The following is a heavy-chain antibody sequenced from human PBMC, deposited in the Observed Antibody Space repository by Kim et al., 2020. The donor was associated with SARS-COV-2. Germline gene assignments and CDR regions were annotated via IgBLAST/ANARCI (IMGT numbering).Heavy chain of an antibody. CDR2: IYYSGST. J-gene: IGHJ5*02. CDR1: GGSISSYY. CDR3: ARQPQLLWFGELLGWFDP. D-gene: IGHD3-10*01. Sequence: SETLSLTCTVSGGSISSYYWSWIRQPPGKGLEWIGYIYYSGSTNYNPSLKSRVTISVDTSKNQFSLKLSSVTAADTAVYYCARQPQLLWFGELLGWFDPWGQGTLVTVSS. V-gene: IGHV4-59*01.